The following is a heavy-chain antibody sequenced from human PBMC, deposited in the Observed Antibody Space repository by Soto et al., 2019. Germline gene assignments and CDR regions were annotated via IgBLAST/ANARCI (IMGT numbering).Heavy chain of an antibody. CDR3: ARGLPYFDY. CDR1: GGSFSGYY. CDR2: INHSGST. Sequence: SETLSLTCAVYGGSFSGYYWSWIRQPPGKGLEWIGEINHSGSTNYNPSLKSRVTISVDTSKNQFSLKLSSVTAADTAVYYCARGLPYFDYWGLGTLVTVSS. V-gene: IGHV4-34*01. J-gene: IGHJ4*02.